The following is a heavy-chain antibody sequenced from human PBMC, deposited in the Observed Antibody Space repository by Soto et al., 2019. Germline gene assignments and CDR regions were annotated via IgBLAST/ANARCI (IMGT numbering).Heavy chain of an antibody. V-gene: IGHV1-18*01. D-gene: IGHD5-12*01. CDR1: GYTFTSYG. Sequence: QVQLVQSGAEVKKPGASVKVSCKASGYTFTSYGISWVRQAPGQGLEWMGWISAYNGNTNYAQKLQGRVTMTTDTSTSKAYMGLRSLRSDDTAVYYCAGVNRSPWHAAFDIWGQGTMVTVSS. CDR2: ISAYNGNT. CDR3: AGVNRSPWHAAFDI. J-gene: IGHJ3*02.